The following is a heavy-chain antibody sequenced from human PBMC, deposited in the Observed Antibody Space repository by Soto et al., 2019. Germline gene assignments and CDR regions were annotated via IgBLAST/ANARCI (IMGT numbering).Heavy chain of an antibody. CDR2: INQDGSEK. Sequence: EVQLVVSGGGLVQPGGSLRLSCAASEVIFSSYWMTWVRQAPGKGLEWVANINQDGSEKYYMDSVKGRFSISRDNAKNSLYLLMNSLRAEDTAVYYCVRVSSGYDWGQGTLVTVSS. CDR1: EVIFSSYW. V-gene: IGHV3-7*04. D-gene: IGHD5-12*01. J-gene: IGHJ4*02. CDR3: VRVSSGYD.